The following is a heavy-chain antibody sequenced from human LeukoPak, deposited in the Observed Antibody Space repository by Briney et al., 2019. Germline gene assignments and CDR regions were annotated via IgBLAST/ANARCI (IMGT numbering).Heavy chain of an antibody. Sequence: SETLSLICTVSGGSISSYLWSWIRQPPGKGLEWVGYTHYSGSTNYNPSLKSGVTMSLDTSKNQFSLKLSSVTAADTAVYYCARGFRGYSGYDWYFDYWGQGILVTVSS. CDR3: ARGFRGYSGYDWYFDY. V-gene: IGHV4-59*01. CDR1: GGSISSYL. CDR2: THYSGST. J-gene: IGHJ4*02. D-gene: IGHD5-12*01.